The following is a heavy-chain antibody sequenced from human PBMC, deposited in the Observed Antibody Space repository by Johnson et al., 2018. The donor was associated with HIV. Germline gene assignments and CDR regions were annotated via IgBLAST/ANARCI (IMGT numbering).Heavy chain of an antibody. V-gene: IGHV3-30*02. CDR3: ARSGGYPNAFDM. D-gene: IGHD6-13*01. J-gene: IGHJ3*02. CDR1: GFTFSSYG. CDR2: IRYDGSNK. Sequence: VQLVESGGGVVQPGGSLRLSCAASGFTFSSYGMHWVRQAPGKGLEWVAFIRYDGSNKYYADSVKGRFTISRDKSKNSLFLQMNSLRVEDTAVYYCARSGGYPNAFDMWGQGTMVSVSS.